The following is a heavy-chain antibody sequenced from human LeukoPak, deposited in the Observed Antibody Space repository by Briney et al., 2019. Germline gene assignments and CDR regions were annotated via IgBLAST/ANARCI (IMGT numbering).Heavy chain of an antibody. CDR3: AKDLITIFGVAGPLY. V-gene: IGHV3-30*02. J-gene: IGHJ4*02. Sequence: PGGSVRLSCAACGFTFRSFGMHWVRQAPAKGLEGVAFIRYDGSNKYYADSVKSRFTIYRDNSKNTLYLQMNSLRAEDTAVDYCAKDLITIFGVAGPLYWGQGTLVTVSS. D-gene: IGHD3-3*01. CDR1: GFTFRSFG. CDR2: IRYDGSNK.